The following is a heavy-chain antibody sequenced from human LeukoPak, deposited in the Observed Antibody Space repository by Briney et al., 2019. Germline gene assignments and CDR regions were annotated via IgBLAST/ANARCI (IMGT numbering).Heavy chain of an antibody. CDR1: GGSISSYY. CDR3: ARGPFYYDSSGCFDY. Sequence: SETRSLTCTVSGGSISSYYWSWIRQPPGKGLEWIGYIYYSGSTNYNPSLKSRVTISVDTSKNQFSLKLSSVAAADTAVYYRARGPFYYDSSGCFDYWGQGTLVTVSS. CDR2: IYYSGST. V-gene: IGHV4-59*12. D-gene: IGHD3-22*01. J-gene: IGHJ4*02.